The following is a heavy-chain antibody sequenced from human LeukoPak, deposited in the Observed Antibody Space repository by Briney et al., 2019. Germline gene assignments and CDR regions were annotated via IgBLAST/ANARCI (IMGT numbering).Heavy chain of an antibody. CDR2: IIGSSGST. J-gene: IGHJ4*02. Sequence: GGSLRLSCVASGFSFNNYAMNWVRQAPGKGLEWVSLIIGSSGSTFYADSVKGRFTISRDKSKNTLYPQMNSLRAEDTAVYYCAKGAYDYIEIAYFDYWGQGSLVTVSS. CDR1: GFSFNNYA. CDR3: AKGAYDYIEIAYFDY. V-gene: IGHV3-23*01. D-gene: IGHD5-12*01.